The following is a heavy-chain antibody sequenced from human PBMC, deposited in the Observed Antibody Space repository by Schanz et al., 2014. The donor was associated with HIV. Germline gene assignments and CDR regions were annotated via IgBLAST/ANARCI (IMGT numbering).Heavy chain of an antibody. D-gene: IGHD3-3*01. Sequence: QVHLVQSGAEVKKSGASVKVSCKASGYSFSSYGLSWVRQAPGQGLEWMGIINPSGGRTHYAQKFQGRVAMTRDTSTSTVYMEMNSLRPDDTAVYYCARDLGGDFWSAQGGFDPWGQGTLVTVSS. V-gene: IGHV1-46*01. CDR1: GYSFSSYG. CDR2: INPSGGRT. J-gene: IGHJ5*02. CDR3: ARDLGGDFWSAQGGFDP.